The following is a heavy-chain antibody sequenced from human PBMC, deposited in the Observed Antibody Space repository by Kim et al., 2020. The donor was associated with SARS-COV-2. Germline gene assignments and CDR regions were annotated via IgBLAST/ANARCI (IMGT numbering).Heavy chain of an antibody. CDR1: GGTFSSYA. CDR3: ARDDYGDYNWFDP. J-gene: IGHJ5*02. D-gene: IGHD4-17*01. V-gene: IGHV1-69*04. CDR2: IIPILGIA. Sequence: SVKVSCKASGGTFSSYAISWVRQAPGQGLEWMGRIIPILGIANYAQKFQGRVTITADKSTSTAHMELSSLRSEDTAVYYVARDDYGDYNWFDPWGQGTL.